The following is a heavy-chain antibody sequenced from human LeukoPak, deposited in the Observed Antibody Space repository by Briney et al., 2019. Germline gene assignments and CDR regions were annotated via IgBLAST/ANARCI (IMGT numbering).Heavy chain of an antibody. D-gene: IGHD2-2*01. V-gene: IGHV3-23*01. CDR1: GFTFSSYA. CDR2: ISGSGGST. J-gene: IGHJ4*02. Sequence: GGSLRLSCAASGFTFSSYAMSWVRQAPGKGLEWVSAISGSGGSTYYADSVKGRFTISRDNSKNTLYLQMNSLRAEDTAVYYCAKDHGHCSSTSCFFDYWGQGTLVTVSS. CDR3: AKDHGHCSSTSCFFDY.